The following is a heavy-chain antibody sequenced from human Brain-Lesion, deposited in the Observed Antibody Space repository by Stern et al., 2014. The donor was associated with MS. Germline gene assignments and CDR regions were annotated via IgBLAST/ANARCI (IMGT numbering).Heavy chain of an antibody. J-gene: IGHJ6*02. CDR1: GYIFTGYY. Sequence: QVQLVESGAEVKKPGASVKVSCKTSGYIFTGYYIHWVRQAPGQGLEWMAWINPNTGGAKNAQKFQGRVTISRDTSISTAYVELSSLTSDDTAVYYCARDQRGITIFGVVTDYYYLGMDVWGQGTTVTVSS. CDR3: ARDQRGITIFGVVTDYYYLGMDV. V-gene: IGHV1-2*02. CDR2: INPNTGGA. D-gene: IGHD3-3*01.